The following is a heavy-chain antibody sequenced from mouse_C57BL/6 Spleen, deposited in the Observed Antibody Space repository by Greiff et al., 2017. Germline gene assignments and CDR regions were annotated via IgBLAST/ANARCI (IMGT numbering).Heavy chain of an antibody. J-gene: IGHJ3*01. CDR2: IDPSDSYT. CDR3: ARSRLRLAY. CDR1: GYTFTSYW. Sequence: QVQLQQPGAELVKPGASVKLSCKASGYTFTSYWMQWVKQRPGQGLEWIGEIDPSDSYTNYNQKFKGKATLTVDTSSSTAYMQLSSLTSEDSAVYYCARSRLRLAYWGQGTLVTVSA. V-gene: IGHV1-50*01. D-gene: IGHD2-4*01.